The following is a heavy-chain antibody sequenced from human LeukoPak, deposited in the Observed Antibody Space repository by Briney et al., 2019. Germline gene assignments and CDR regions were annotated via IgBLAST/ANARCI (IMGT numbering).Heavy chain of an antibody. CDR3: ARDGWVDY. CDR1: GFTFSSYN. Sequence: GGSLRLSCAASGFTFSSYNMNWVRQAPGKGLEWVSSISSSGTYICYADSVKGRFTISRDNAKNSLFLQVNSLRAEDTAVYYCARDGWVDYWGQGTLVTVSS. J-gene: IGHJ4*02. CDR2: ISSSGTYI. V-gene: IGHV3-21*01. D-gene: IGHD6-19*01.